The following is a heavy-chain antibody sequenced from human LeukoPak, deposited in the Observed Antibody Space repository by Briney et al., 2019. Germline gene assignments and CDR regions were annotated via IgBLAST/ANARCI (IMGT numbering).Heavy chain of an antibody. CDR1: GFTFSSYG. Sequence: GGSLRLSRAASGFTFSSYGMHWVRQAPGKGLEWVAFIRYDGSNKYYADSVKGRFTISRDNSKNTLYLQMNSLRAEDTAVYYCAKEGRRLYYYDSSGYYPLGYWGQGTLVTVSS. CDR2: IRYDGSNK. CDR3: AKEGRRLYYYDSSGYYPLGY. D-gene: IGHD3-22*01. J-gene: IGHJ4*02. V-gene: IGHV3-30*02.